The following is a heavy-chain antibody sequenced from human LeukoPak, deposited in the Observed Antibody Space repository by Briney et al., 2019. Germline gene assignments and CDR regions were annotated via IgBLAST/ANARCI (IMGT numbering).Heavy chain of an antibody. J-gene: IGHJ4*02. CDR1: GGTFSSYA. Sequence: SVKVSCKASGGTFSSYAISWVRQAPGQGLEWMGRIIPIFGTANYAQKLQGRVTMTTDTSTSTAYMELRSLRSDDTAVYYCAREYSGYDWGHFDYWGQGTLVTVSS. CDR3: AREYSGYDWGHFDY. V-gene: IGHV1-69*05. D-gene: IGHD5-12*01. CDR2: IIPIFGTA.